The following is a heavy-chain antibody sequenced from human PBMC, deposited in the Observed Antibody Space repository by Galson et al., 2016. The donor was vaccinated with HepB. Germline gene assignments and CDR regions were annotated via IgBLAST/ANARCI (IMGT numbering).Heavy chain of an antibody. Sequence: SLRLSCAASGFTFSSYAMNWVRQASGKGLEWVSSISGDGAPYYVDSMKGRFTISRDNSKDTLYLQMISLRAEDTAVYYCARDRGFYSSTWDWGQGTLVTVSS. D-gene: IGHD2-2*01. CDR2: ISGDGAP. CDR1: GFTFSSYA. CDR3: ARDRGFYSSTWD. V-gene: IGHV3-23*01. J-gene: IGHJ4*02.